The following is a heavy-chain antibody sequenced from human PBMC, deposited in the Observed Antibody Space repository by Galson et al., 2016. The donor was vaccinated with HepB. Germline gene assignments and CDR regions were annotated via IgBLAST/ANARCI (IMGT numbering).Heavy chain of an antibody. CDR2: IYTVDSET. D-gene: IGHD2-21*01. Sequence: QSGAEVKKPGESLKLSCRGSGYSFTSYWIAWLRQMPGKGLEWMGVIYTVDSETRYSPSFQGQVTISADKSISTAYLQWGSLKASDTAMYYCATSRGGGAVFDHWGQGTRVTVSS. CDR1: GYSFTSYW. V-gene: IGHV5-51*01. CDR3: ATSRGGGAVFDH. J-gene: IGHJ4*02.